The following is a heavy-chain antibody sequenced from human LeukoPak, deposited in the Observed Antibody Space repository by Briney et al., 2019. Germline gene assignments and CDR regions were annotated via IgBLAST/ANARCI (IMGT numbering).Heavy chain of an antibody. V-gene: IGHV5-51*01. Sequence: GESLKISCNGSGYSFTSYWIGLVRQMPGKGLEWVGIIYPGDSDTRYSPSFQGQVTISVDKSISTVYLQWSSLKASDTAMYYCARPGHDFWSGYFAYWGQGTLVTVSS. CDR2: IYPGDSDT. J-gene: IGHJ4*02. CDR3: ARPGHDFWSGYFAY. CDR1: GYSFTSYW. D-gene: IGHD3-3*01.